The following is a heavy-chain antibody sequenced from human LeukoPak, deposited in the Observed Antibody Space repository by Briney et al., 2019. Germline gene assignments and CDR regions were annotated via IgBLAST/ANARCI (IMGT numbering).Heavy chain of an antibody. Sequence: ASVKVSCKASGGTFSSYAINWVRQATGQGLEWMGWMNPNSGNTGYAQKFQGRVTMTRNTSISTAYMELSSLRSEDTAVYYCARYFGSGWYFLRDYYYYGMDVWGQGTTVTVSS. J-gene: IGHJ6*02. V-gene: IGHV1-8*02. CDR1: GGTFSSYA. CDR3: ARYFGSGWYFLRDYYYYGMDV. CDR2: MNPNSGNT. D-gene: IGHD6-19*01.